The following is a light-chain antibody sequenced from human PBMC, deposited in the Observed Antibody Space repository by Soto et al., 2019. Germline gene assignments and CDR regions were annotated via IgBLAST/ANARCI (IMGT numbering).Light chain of an antibody. CDR3: CSYSGSSTIVV. J-gene: IGLJ2*01. CDR1: SSDVGGYNF. Sequence: QSALTQPASVSGSPGQSITISCTGTSSDVGGYNFVSWYQQHPGKAPRLMILDVNNLPSGVSTRFSGSKSGNTASLTISGLQAEDEADYYCCSYSGSSTIVVFGGGTQLTVL. V-gene: IGLV2-14*03. CDR2: DVN.